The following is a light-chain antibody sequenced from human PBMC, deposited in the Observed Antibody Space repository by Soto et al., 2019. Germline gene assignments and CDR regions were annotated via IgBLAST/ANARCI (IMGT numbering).Light chain of an antibody. CDR1: QSVSNN. J-gene: IGKJ1*01. CDR3: QQSNNWPWT. CDR2: GAS. V-gene: IGKV3-15*01. Sequence: EIVLAQSPGTLSLSPGERATLSCRASQSVSNNYLAWYQQKPGQAPRLLIYGASTRATGIPARFSGSGSGTEFTLTISSLQSEDFAVYYCQQSNNWPWTFGQGTKVDI.